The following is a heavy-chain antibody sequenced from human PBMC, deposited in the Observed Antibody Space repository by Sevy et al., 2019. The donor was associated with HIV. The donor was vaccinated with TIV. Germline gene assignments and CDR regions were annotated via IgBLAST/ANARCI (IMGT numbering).Heavy chain of an antibody. CDR1: GFTFSSYW. CDR3: TRADRLTIQPFYY. D-gene: IGHD5-18*01. V-gene: IGHV3-74*01. J-gene: IGHJ4*02. Sequence: GGSLRLSCAASGFTFSSYWMHWVRQVPGKGLVWVSRINSDGSSTTYADSVKGRFTISRDNSKNTLYLQMNSLRAEDTALYSCTRADRLTIQPFYYWGQGTLVTVSS. CDR2: INSDGSST.